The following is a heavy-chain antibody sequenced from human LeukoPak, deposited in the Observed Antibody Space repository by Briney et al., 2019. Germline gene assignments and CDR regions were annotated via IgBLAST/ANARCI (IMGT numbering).Heavy chain of an antibody. V-gene: IGHV3-30*04. CDR1: GFTSSSYA. J-gene: IGHJ4*02. CDR3: ARDTDDSSGYYYAGGDY. Sequence: GGSLRLSCAASGFTSSSYAMHWVRQAPGKGLEWVAVISHDGSNKYYADSVKGRFTISRDNSKNTLYLQMNSLRAEDTAVYYCARDTDDSSGYYYAGGDYWGQGTLVTVSS. CDR2: ISHDGSNK. D-gene: IGHD3-22*01.